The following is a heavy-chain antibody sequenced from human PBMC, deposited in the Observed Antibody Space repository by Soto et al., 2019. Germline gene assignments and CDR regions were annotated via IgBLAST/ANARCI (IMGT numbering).Heavy chain of an antibody. CDR1: AFSLSTSGVG. D-gene: IGHD2-15*01. V-gene: IGHV2-5*02. CDR2: IYWDDDK. J-gene: IGHJ4*02. CDR3: AHRLCDSSCYWDVGYFDY. Sequence: QITLKESGPTLVKPTQTLTLTCTFSAFSLSTSGVGVGWIRQPPGKALECLALIYWDDDKRYSPSLKSRLTITKDTSKNQVVLTMTNMDPVDTATYYCAHRLCDSSCYWDVGYFDYWGLATLVTVSS.